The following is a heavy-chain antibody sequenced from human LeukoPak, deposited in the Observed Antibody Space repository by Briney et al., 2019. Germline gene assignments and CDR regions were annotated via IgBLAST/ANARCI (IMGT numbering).Heavy chain of an antibody. Sequence: GRSLRLSCAASGFTFSSYAMHCVRQAPGKGREGVAVISYDGSNKYYADSVKGRFTISRDNSKNTLYLQMNSLRAEATAVYYCARGGWELLHRDGWEANYWGQGTLVTVSS. D-gene: IGHD1-26*01. J-gene: IGHJ4*02. CDR3: ARGGWELLHRDGWEANY. CDR2: ISYDGSNK. CDR1: GFTFSSYA. V-gene: IGHV3-30-3*01.